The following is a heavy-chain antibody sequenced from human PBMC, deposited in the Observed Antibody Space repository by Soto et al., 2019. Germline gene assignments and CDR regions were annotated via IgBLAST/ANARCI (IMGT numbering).Heavy chain of an antibody. V-gene: IGHV4-34*01. CDR2: INHSGST. D-gene: IGHD5-18*01. CDR3: ARASNKRGYSYVPDY. Sequence: QVQLQQWGAGLLKPSETLSLTCAVYGGSFSGYYWTWIRQPPGKGLEWIGEINHSGSTNCNPSLKSRVTISVDTSKNQFSLKLSSVTAADTAVYYCARASNKRGYSYVPDYWGQGTLVTVSS. CDR1: GGSFSGYY. J-gene: IGHJ4*02.